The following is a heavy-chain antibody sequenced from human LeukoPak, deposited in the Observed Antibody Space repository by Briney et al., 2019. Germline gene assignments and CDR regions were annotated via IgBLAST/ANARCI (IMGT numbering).Heavy chain of an antibody. Sequence: GGFLRLSCAASGFSFSTYGMHWVRQAPGKGLEWVAFTRYDGTNKYYADSVKGRFIISRDNSKNTLFLQLNSLRTEDTAVYYCAKDRQQWFAASFGYFDSWGQGTLVTVSS. J-gene: IGHJ4*02. CDR3: AKDRQQWFAASFGYFDS. D-gene: IGHD3-16*01. CDR1: GFSFSTYG. V-gene: IGHV3-30*02. CDR2: TRYDGTNK.